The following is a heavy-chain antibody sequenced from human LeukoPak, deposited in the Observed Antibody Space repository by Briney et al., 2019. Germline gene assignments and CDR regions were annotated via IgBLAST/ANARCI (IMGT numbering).Heavy chain of an antibody. CDR2: ISAYNGNT. V-gene: IGHV1-18*01. CDR3: ARDNYDSSGYTWFDS. D-gene: IGHD3-22*01. J-gene: IGHJ5*01. CDR1: GYTFTSYG. Sequence: EASVKVSCKASGYTFTSYGISWVRQAPGQGLEWMGWISAYNGNTNYAQKLQGRVTMTTDTSTSTAYMELRSLRSDDTAVYYCARDNYDSSGYTWFDSWGQGTLVTVSS.